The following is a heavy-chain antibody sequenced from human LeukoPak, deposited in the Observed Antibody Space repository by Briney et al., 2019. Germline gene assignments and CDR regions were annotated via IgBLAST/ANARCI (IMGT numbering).Heavy chain of an antibody. CDR2: ITHSGST. CDR1: GGSFSGYC. J-gene: IGHJ4*02. D-gene: IGHD6-13*01. Sequence: SETLSLTCTVYGGSFSGYCWSWIRQPPGKGLEWIGEITHSGSTNYNPSLKSRVIISADTSKNEFSLKLNSMTAADTAVYYCAAGISTWYGNRHYDYWGPGALVTVSS. CDR3: AAGISTWYGNRHYDY. V-gene: IGHV4-34*01.